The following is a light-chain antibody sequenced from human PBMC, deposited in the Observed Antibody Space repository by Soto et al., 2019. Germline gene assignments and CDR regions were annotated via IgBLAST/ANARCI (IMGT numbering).Light chain of an antibody. V-gene: IGKV1-5*01. J-gene: IGKJ3*01. CDR1: QSITNR. CDR3: QQYQSYFLT. Sequence: DIQMTQSPSTLSASVGDRVTITCRASQSITNRLAWYQQKPGKAPKVLIYDASSLESGVPSRFSGSGFGTEFTLTISGLQPDDFATYYCQQYQSYFLTFGPGTTVDMK. CDR2: DAS.